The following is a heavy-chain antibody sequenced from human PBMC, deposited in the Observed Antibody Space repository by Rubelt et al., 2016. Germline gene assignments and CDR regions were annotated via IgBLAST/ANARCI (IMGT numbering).Heavy chain of an antibody. Sequence: QVQLQESGPGLVKPSETLSLTCTVSGGSISSYYWSWIRQPPGKGLEWIGYIYYSGSTNYNPSLKSRVTISVDTSKNQFSLRLRSVTAADTAVYYCAREERSRGAFDIWGQGTMVTVSS. D-gene: IGHD3-10*01. CDR2: IYYSGST. CDR1: GGSISSYY. J-gene: IGHJ3*02. CDR3: AREERSRGAFDI. V-gene: IGHV4-59*01.